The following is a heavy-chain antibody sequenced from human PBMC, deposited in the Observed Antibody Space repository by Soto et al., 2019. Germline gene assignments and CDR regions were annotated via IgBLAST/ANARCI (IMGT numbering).Heavy chain of an antibody. J-gene: IGHJ6*02. Sequence: SETLSLTCTVSGSSISTYYWSWIRQPAGKGLEWIGRIDTSGNTNYNPSLKSRVTMSVDTSKKQFSLKLTSVTAADTAVYYCARYSSNWFQTEGMDVWGQGTTVTVSS. D-gene: IGHD6-13*01. CDR2: IDTSGNT. CDR1: GSSISTYY. CDR3: ARYSSNWFQTEGMDV. V-gene: IGHV4-4*07.